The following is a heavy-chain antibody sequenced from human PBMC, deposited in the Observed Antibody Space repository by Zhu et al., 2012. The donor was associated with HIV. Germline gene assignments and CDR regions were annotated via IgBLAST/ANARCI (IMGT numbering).Heavy chain of an antibody. J-gene: IGHJ4*02. CDR1: GGSFSGIY. CDR3: VTIPRRYYESSD. V-gene: IGHV4-34*02. D-gene: IGHD3-22*01. CDR2: INHSGRP. Sequence: QVQLQQWGTGLLKPSETLSLTCAVYGGSFSGIYWSWIRQCPGKGLEWVGEINHSGRPNYNPSLRSRATISVDVSKRQFHLKMNIMTAADTGIYYCVTIPRRYYESSDWALGTRVTVSS.